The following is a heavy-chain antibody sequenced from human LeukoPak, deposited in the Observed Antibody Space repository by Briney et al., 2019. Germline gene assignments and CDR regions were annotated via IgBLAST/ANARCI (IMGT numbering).Heavy chain of an antibody. D-gene: IGHD4-17*01. Sequence: ASVKVSCKASGYTFTSYGISWVRQAPGQGLEWMGWISAYNGNTNYAQKLQGRVTMTTDTSTSTAYMELRSLISDDTAVYYRVAGERYGDYLLDYWGQETLVTVSS. V-gene: IGHV1-18*01. CDR1: GYTFTSYG. CDR2: ISAYNGNT. CDR3: VAGERYGDYLLDY. J-gene: IGHJ4*02.